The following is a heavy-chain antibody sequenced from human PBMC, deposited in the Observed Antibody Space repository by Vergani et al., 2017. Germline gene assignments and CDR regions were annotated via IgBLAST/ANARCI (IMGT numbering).Heavy chain of an antibody. J-gene: IGHJ3*02. CDR2: IYYSGST. Sequence: QVQLQESGPGLVKPSETLSLTCTVSGGSISSYYWSWIRQPPGKGLEWIGYIYYSGSTNYNPSLKSRVTISVDTSKNHFSLKLSSVTAADTAVYYCARGTAVAGDAFDIWGQGTMVTVSS. CDR1: GGSISSYY. D-gene: IGHD6-19*01. CDR3: ARGTAVAGDAFDI. V-gene: IGHV4-59*01.